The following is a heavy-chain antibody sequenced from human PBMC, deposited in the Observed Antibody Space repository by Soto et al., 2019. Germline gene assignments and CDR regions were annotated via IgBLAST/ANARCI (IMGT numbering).Heavy chain of an antibody. CDR1: GFTYSSYG. Sequence: PGGSVRLSCAVSGFTYSSYGMHWVRQAPGKGLEWVAVIWYDGSNKYYADSVKGRFIISRDDSKNTLSLQMNSLRAEDTAVYYCARDSAWLFDSWGQGTLVTVSS. V-gene: IGHV3-33*01. CDR2: IWYDGSNK. D-gene: IGHD5-12*01. CDR3: ARDSAWLFDS. J-gene: IGHJ4*02.